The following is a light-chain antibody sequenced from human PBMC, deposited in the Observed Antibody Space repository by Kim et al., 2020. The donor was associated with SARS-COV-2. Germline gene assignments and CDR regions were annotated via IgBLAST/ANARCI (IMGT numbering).Light chain of an antibody. J-gene: IGKJ4*01. Sequence: DIVMTQSPATLSVSPGERATFSCRASQTVSNNLAWYQQIPGQAPRLLIYAASTRVTDIPARFSGSGSGTDFTLTISGLQSEDFAVYYCQHYHNLPLTFGGGTKVEI. V-gene: IGKV3D-15*01. CDR2: AAS. CDR3: QHYHNLPLT. CDR1: QTVSNN.